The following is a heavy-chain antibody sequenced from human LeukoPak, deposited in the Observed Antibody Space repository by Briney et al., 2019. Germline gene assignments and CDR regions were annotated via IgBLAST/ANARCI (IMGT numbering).Heavy chain of an antibody. D-gene: IGHD1-1*01. CDR3: ARSAAGTYY. CDR2: ISSSSSYK. J-gene: IGHJ4*02. Sequence: GGSLRLSCVASGFTFSSYSMNWVRQAPGKGLEWVSSISSSSSYKYYTDSVKGRFTISRDDAKNSLYLQMNSLRAEDTAVYYCARSAAGTYYWGQGTLVTVSS. V-gene: IGHV3-21*01. CDR1: GFTFSSYS.